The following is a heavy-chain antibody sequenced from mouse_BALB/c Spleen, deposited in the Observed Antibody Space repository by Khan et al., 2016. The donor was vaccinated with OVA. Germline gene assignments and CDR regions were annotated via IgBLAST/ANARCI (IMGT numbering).Heavy chain of an antibody. D-gene: IGHD4-1*01. CDR2: ISSGGDYT. CDR1: GFTFSSYS. CDR3: ASHLTGSFAY. J-gene: IGHJ3*01. V-gene: IGHV5-6*01. Sequence: EVQLVESGGDLVKPGGSLKLSCAASGFTFSSYSMSWVRQTPDKRLEWVATISSGGDYTYYPDSVKGRFTISRDNAKNTLYLQMSSLKSEDTAMYYGASHLTGSFAYWGQGTLVTGSA.